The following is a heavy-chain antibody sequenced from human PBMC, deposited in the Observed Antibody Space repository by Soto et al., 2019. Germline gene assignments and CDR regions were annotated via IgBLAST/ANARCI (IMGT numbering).Heavy chain of an antibody. CDR1: GFAFSTYG. Sequence: GGSLRLSCAASGFAFSTYGLHWVRQGPGKGLEWMATMSYDGSNKYYADSVKGRFTISRDNSKNMVYLQMSSLRVEDTAVYYCTKERFLRVAQQQPWFLYWGPGT. CDR2: MSYDGSNK. D-gene: IGHD3-22*01. CDR3: TKERFLRVAQQQPWFLY. V-gene: IGHV3-30*18. J-gene: IGHJ4*02.